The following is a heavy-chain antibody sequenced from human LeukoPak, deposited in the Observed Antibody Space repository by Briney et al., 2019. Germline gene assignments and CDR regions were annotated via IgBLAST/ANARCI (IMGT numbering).Heavy chain of an antibody. CDR3: ARGEYSRSSGFDY. Sequence: PGGSLRLSCAASGFTVSSNYMSWVRQAPGKGLEWVAVIWYDGSNKYYADSVKGRFTISRDNSKYTLYLQMNSLRAEDTAVYYCARGEYSRSSGFDYWGQGSLVTVSS. D-gene: IGHD6-6*01. CDR1: GFTVSSNY. CDR2: IWYDGSNK. J-gene: IGHJ4*02. V-gene: IGHV3-33*08.